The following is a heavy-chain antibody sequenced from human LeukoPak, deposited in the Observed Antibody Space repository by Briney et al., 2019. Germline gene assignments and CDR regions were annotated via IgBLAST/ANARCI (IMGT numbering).Heavy chain of an antibody. CDR2: ISSSGSML. V-gene: IGHV3-11*04. CDR3: VRDRYFDWSDAFDV. J-gene: IGHJ3*01. D-gene: IGHD3-9*01. CDR1: GFTFSDYY. Sequence: PGGSLRLSCAVSGFTFSDYYMSWVRQAPGKGLEWLSYISSSGSMLHYADSVEGRFTISRDNANNMLYLQLNILSAEDTALYYCVRDRYFDWSDAFDVWGQGTMVTVSS.